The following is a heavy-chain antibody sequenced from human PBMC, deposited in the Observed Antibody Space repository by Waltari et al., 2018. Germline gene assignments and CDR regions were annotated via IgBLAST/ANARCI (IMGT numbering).Heavy chain of an antibody. CDR2: ISSSSSYI. D-gene: IGHD2-2*02. V-gene: IGHV3-21*01. J-gene: IGHJ6*03. Sequence: EVQLVESGGGLVKPGGSLRLSCAASGFTFSRYSMNWVRQAPGKGLEWVSSISSSSSYIYYAASVKGRFTISRDNAKNSLYRQMNSLRAEDTAVYYCARAIGAAYCSSTSCYKGYMDVWGKGTTVTVSS. CDR1: GFTFSRYS. CDR3: ARAIGAAYCSSTSCYKGYMDV.